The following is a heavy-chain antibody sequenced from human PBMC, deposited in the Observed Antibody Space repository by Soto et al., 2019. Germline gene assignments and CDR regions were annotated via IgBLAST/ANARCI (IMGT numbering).Heavy chain of an antibody. J-gene: IGHJ4*02. CDR3: ARRVTSLSDFDY. CDR2: IYYSGST. D-gene: IGHD4-4*01. CDR1: GGSISSYY. V-gene: IGHV4-59*08. Sequence: SETLSLTCTVSGGSISSYYWSWIRQPPGKGLEWIGYIYYSGSTNYNPSLKSRVTISVDTSKNQFSLKLSSVTAADTAVYYCARRVTSLSDFDYWGQGTLVTVSS.